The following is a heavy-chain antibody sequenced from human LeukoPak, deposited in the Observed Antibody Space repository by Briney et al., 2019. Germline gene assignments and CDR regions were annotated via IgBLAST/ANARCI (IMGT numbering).Heavy chain of an antibody. V-gene: IGHV4-39*01. Sequence: PSETLSLTCTVSGGSISSSSYYWGWIRQPPGKGLEWIGSIYYSGSTYYNSSLKSRVTISVDTSKNQFSLKLSSVTAADTAVYYCACRIAVAGTLFDYWGQGTLVTVSS. D-gene: IGHD6-19*01. CDR1: GGSISSSSYY. CDR2: IYYSGST. J-gene: IGHJ4*02. CDR3: ACRIAVAGTLFDY.